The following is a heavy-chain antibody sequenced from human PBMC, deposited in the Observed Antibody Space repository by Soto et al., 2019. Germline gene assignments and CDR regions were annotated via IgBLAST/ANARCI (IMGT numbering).Heavy chain of an antibody. Sequence: QVQLQESGPGLVKPSQTLSLTCTVSGGSISSCGYYWSWIRQHPGKGLGWIGFINSSGSTYYNPSLNRGVSIVVATSKKQFTLKLSSVPAADTAVYYCGRVGERTETDPFDFWGQGTLVTPSS. CDR1: GGSISSCGYY. J-gene: IGHJ4*02. CDR3: GRVGERTETDPFDF. V-gene: IGHV4-31*03. D-gene: IGHD1-7*01. CDR2: INSSGST.